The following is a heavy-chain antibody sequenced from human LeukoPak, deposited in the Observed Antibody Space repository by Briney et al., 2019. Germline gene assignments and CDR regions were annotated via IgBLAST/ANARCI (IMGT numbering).Heavy chain of an antibody. D-gene: IGHD3-10*01. CDR1: GYNFASYT. Sequence: ASVKVSCKTSGYNFASYTMHWLRQAPGQSPEWMGSINGDNGNTKYSEKFQGRVTFTRDTSASSAYMEWSRLRSEETAVYYCARASSGTYHYWGQGTLVTVSS. CDR3: ARASSGTYHY. V-gene: IGHV1-3*01. J-gene: IGHJ4*02. CDR2: INGDNGNT.